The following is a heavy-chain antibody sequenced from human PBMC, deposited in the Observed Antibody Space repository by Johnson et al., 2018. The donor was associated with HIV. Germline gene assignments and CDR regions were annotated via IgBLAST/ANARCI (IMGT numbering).Heavy chain of an antibody. CDR1: GFTFSSYG. D-gene: IGHD1-26*01. Sequence: QMQLVESGGGVVQPGRSLRLSCAASGFTFSSYGMHWVRQAPGKGLEWVAVIWYDGSNKYYADSVKGRFTISRDNSKNTLYLQMGSLRAEDMAVDYCARGAWDLLRGDAFDIWGQGTMVTVSS. CDR3: ARGAWDLLRGDAFDI. V-gene: IGHV3-33*01. CDR2: IWYDGSNK. J-gene: IGHJ3*02.